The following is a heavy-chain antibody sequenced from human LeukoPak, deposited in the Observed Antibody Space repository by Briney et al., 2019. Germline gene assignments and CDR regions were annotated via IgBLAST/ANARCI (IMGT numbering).Heavy chain of an antibody. CDR2: MNPNSGNT. J-gene: IGHJ4*02. CDR3: ARGLRDSSGYYKDY. CDR1: GYTITSYD. D-gene: IGHD3-22*01. Sequence: ASVKVSCTASGYTITSYDINWVRQATGQGLEWMGWMNPNSGNTGYAQKFQGRVTMTRNTSISTAYMELSSLRSEDTAVYYCARGLRDSSGYYKDYWGQRTLVTVSS. V-gene: IGHV1-8*01.